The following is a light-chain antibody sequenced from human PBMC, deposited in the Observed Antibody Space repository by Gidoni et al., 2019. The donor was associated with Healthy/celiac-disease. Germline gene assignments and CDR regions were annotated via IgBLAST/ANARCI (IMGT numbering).Light chain of an antibody. Sequence: DIQLTQSPSFLSASVGDRVTITCWASQGISSYLAWYQQKPGKAPKLLIYAASTLQSGVPSRFSGSGSGTEFTLTISSLQPEDFATYYRQQLNSYPLTFXGXTKVEIK. J-gene: IGKJ4*01. CDR3: QQLNSYPLT. CDR1: QGISSY. CDR2: AAS. V-gene: IGKV1-9*01.